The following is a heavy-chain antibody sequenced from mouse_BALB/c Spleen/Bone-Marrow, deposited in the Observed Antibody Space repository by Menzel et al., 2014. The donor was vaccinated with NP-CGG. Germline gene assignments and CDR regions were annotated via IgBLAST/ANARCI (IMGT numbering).Heavy chain of an antibody. CDR1: GFDFXRYW. J-gene: IGHJ2*01. CDR3: ARQGYYGKGDY. Sequence: DVQLQESGGGLVQPGGSLKLSCAASGFDFXRYWMSWVRQAPGKRLEWIGEINPDSSTINYTPSLKDKFIISRDNAKNTLYLQMSKVRSEDTALYYCARQGYYGKGDYWGQGTTLTVSS. D-gene: IGHD2-1*01. CDR2: INPDSSTI. V-gene: IGHV4-1*02.